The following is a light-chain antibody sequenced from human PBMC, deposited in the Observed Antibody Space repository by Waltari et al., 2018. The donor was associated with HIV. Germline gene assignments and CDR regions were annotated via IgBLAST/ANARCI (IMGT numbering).Light chain of an antibody. CDR2: QNS. Sequence: SYELTQPPSVSVSPGKTASITCSGDKLGDTYASWYQQKPGQSPVLVIHQNSKRPSGIPERFSGSNSGDTATLTISGTQAVDEADYYCQAWDSSSAVVFGGGTKLTVL. V-gene: IGLV3-1*01. J-gene: IGLJ2*01. CDR3: QAWDSSSAVV. CDR1: KLGDTY.